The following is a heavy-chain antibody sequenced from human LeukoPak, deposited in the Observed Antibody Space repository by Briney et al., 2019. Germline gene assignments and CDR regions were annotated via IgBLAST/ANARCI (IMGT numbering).Heavy chain of an antibody. CDR3: ARGGGLDV. V-gene: IGHV3-11*03. CDR1: GFHFRDYY. D-gene: IGHD3-16*01. Sequence: GGSLRLSCAASGFHFRDYYMTWVRRAPGKGLEWVSYISSSGSSTNYAASVKGRFTISRDNAKNSLYLQMSNLRAEDTAVYFCARGGGLDVWGQGATVTVSS. CDR2: ISSSGSST. J-gene: IGHJ6*02.